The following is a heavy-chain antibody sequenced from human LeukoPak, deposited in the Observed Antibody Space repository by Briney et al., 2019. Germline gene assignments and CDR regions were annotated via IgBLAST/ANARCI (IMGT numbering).Heavy chain of an antibody. V-gene: IGHV3-74*01. Sequence: GGSLRLSCAASGFTFSSYWMHWVRQAPGKGLVWVSCIDSAGSNTYYADSVKGRFTISRDNAKNTLYLQMNSLRAEDTAVYYCTRDTQSHFDYWGQGTLVSVSS. CDR2: IDSAGSNT. J-gene: IGHJ4*02. CDR3: TRDTQSHFDY. CDR1: GFTFSSYW.